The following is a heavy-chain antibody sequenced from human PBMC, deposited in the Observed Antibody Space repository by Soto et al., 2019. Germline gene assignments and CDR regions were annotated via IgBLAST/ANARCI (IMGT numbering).Heavy chain of an antibody. V-gene: IGHV3-30-3*01. Sequence: QVQLVESGGGVVQSGRSLRLSCAASGFTFSSYSMHWVRQAPGKGLEWVAVTSYDDANKYYADSVKGRFTISRDNSKNTLYLQMSSLRPEDTAVYYWARGIAGVGMCGMAVWGQGTTVTVSS. CDR2: TSYDDANK. D-gene: IGHD6-13*01. CDR1: GFTFSSYS. J-gene: IGHJ6*02. CDR3: ARGIAGVGMCGMAV.